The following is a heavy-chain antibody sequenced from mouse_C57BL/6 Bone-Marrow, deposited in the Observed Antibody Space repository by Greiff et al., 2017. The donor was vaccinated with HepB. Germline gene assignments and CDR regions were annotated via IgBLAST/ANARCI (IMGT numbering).Heavy chain of an antibody. V-gene: IGHV1-19*01. D-gene: IGHD1-1*01. CDR3: ARSYYDGSSYWYFDV. CDR1: GYTFTDYY. J-gene: IGHJ1*03. CDR2: INPYNGGT. Sequence: VQLQQSGPVLVKPGASVKMSCKASGYTFTDYYMNWVKQSHGKSLEWIGVINPYNGGTSYNQKFKGKATLTVDKSSSTAYMELNSLTSEDSAVYYCARSYYDGSSYWYFDVWGTGTTVTVSS.